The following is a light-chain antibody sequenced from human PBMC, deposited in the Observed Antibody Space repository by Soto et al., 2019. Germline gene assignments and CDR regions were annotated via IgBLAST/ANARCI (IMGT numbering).Light chain of an antibody. CDR1: SSDVGGYNY. CDR3: SSDTSSNTYV. V-gene: IGLV2-14*01. J-gene: IGLJ1*01. CDR2: DVS. Sequence: QSALTQPASVSGSPGQSITISCTGTSSDVGGYNYVSWYQQHQGKAPQLIIYDVSNRPSGVSNRFSGSKSGNTASLTIAGLQADDEADYYCSSDTSSNTYVFGTGTKVTVL.